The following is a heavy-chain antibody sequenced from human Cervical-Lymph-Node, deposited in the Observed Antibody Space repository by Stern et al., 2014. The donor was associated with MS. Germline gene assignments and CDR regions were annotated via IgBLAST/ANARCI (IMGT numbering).Heavy chain of an antibody. CDR1: GYSFTAYF. V-gene: IGHV1-2*02. J-gene: IGHJ4*02. Sequence: DQLVESGAEVKQPGASVKVSCKASGYSFTAYFIHWVRQAPGQGLEWMGWISTDTGGAIYAQRFQGRVTMTRDTSISTTYMELSRLRSDDTAVYYCARDRGSHSDYWGQGTLVTVSS. CDR3: ARDRGSHSDY. D-gene: IGHD1-26*01. CDR2: ISTDTGGA.